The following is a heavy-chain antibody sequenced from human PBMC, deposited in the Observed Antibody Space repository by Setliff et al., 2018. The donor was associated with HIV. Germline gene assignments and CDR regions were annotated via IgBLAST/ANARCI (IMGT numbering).Heavy chain of an antibody. Sequence: ASVKVSCKASGYTFTSYDINWVRQATGQGLEWMGWMNPNSGNTGYAQKFQGRVTMTRNTSISTAYMELSSLRSEDTAVYYCARVQDKYCTHGVCSGFDIWGQGTMVTVTS. J-gene: IGHJ3*02. CDR3: ARVQDKYCTHGVCSGFDI. V-gene: IGHV1-8*02. CDR2: MNPNSGNT. D-gene: IGHD2-8*01. CDR1: GYTFTSYD.